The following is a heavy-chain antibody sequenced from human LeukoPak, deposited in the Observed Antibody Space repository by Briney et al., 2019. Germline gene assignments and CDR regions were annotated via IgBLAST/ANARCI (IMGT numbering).Heavy chain of an antibody. CDR3: AGGTTVTTYADH. J-gene: IGHJ4*02. Sequence: SETLSLTCSVSGGSISGYYWSWLRQPAGKGLEWIGRLYASGSTYYNPSLKSRVTMSVDTSRNQFSLKLTSVTAADTAVYYCAGGTTVTTYADHWGQGTLVTVSS. D-gene: IGHD4-17*01. CDR2: LYASGST. V-gene: IGHV4-4*07. CDR1: GGSISGYY.